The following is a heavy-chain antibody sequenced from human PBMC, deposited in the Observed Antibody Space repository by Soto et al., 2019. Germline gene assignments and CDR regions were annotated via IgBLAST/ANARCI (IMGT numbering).Heavy chain of an antibody. J-gene: IGHJ3*02. CDR2: ISYDGSNK. CDR3: AKGGGVATPDASHI. Sequence: GGSLRLSCAASGFTFSSYGMHWVRQAPGKGLEWVAVISYDGSNKYYADSVKGRFTISRDNSKNTLYLQMNSLRAEDTAVYYCAKGGGVATPDASHIWGQGTMVTVSS. V-gene: IGHV3-30*18. CDR1: GFTFSSYG. D-gene: IGHD1-26*01.